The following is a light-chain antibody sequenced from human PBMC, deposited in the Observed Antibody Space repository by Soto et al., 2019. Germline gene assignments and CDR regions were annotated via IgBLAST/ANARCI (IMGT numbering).Light chain of an antibody. Sequence: EIVMTQSPATLSVSPGERATLSCRASQSVSSNLAWYQQKPGQAPRLLIYGASTRATGIPARFSGSGSGTEFTLTISSLQSEDFAVYYCQQRSNWHRLWTFGQGTKVDIX. CDR2: GAS. V-gene: IGKV3-15*01. J-gene: IGKJ1*01. CDR3: QQRSNWHRLWT. CDR1: QSVSSN.